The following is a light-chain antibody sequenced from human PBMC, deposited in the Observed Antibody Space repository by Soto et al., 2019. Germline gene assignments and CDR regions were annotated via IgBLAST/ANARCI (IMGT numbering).Light chain of an antibody. V-gene: IGKV3-11*01. Sequence: IVMTQSPATLSVSPLERSTQSGRSSQSVSSNVAWYQQKPGQAPRLLIYDASNRATGIPARFSGSGSGTDFTLIISSLEPEDFAVYYCQQRSNWPLTFGHGTKVDIK. J-gene: IGKJ3*01. CDR3: QQRSNWPLT. CDR2: DAS. CDR1: QSVSSN.